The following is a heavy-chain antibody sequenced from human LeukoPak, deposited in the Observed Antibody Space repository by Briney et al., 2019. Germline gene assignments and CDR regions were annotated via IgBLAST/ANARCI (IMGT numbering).Heavy chain of an antibody. CDR3: ARGPAPTYYDILTGGEALYYYMDV. Sequence: GASVKVSCKASGYTFTSYDINWVRQATGQGLEWMGWMNPNSGNTGYAQKFQGRVTITRNTSISTAYMELSSLRSEDTAVYYCARGPAPTYYDILTGGEALYYYMDVWGKGTTVTVSS. D-gene: IGHD3-9*01. CDR2: MNPNSGNT. J-gene: IGHJ6*03. CDR1: GYTFTSYD. V-gene: IGHV1-8*03.